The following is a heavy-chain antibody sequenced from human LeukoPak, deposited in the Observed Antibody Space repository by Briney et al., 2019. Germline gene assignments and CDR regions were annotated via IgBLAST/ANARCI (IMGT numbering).Heavy chain of an antibody. V-gene: IGHV4-4*02. CDR3: ARYYDILSALGY. J-gene: IGHJ4*02. CDR2: IYHSGST. D-gene: IGHD3-9*01. CDR1: GGSISSSNW. Sequence: PSGTLSLTCAVSGGSISSSNWWSCVRQPPGKGLEWIGEIYHSGSTNYNASLKSRVTISVDNSKNKFSLKLSSVAAADTAGYYCARYYDILSALGYWGQGTLVTVSS.